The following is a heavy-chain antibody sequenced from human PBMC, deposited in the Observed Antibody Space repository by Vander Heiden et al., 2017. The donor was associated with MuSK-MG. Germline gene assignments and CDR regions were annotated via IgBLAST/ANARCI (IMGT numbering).Heavy chain of an antibody. V-gene: IGHV4-39*07. D-gene: IGHD2-15*01. J-gene: IGHJ4*02. CDR3: TRDRGGASQDY. CDR1: GGSISSRNYF. CDR2: IRYPGDT. Sequence: QLPLQESGPGLVKPSETLSLTCTVSGGSISSRNYFWGWIRPPPGKGLEWIGRIRYPGDTYYNPSLKSRVSIALDTSRNQFSLGLSSVTAADTAIYYCTRDRGGASQDYWGQGTLVTVSS.